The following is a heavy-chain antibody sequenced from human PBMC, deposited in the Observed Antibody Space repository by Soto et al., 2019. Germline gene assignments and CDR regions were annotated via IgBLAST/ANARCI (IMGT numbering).Heavy chain of an antibody. D-gene: IGHD1-26*01. Sequence: PSETLSLTCAVYGGSFSGYYWSWIRQPPGKGLEWIGEINHSGSTNYNPSLKSRVTISVDTSKNQFSLKLSSVTAADTAVYYCASQYSGSYPGAFDIWGQGTMVNVSS. V-gene: IGHV4-34*01. J-gene: IGHJ3*02. CDR3: ASQYSGSYPGAFDI. CDR1: GGSFSGYY. CDR2: INHSGST.